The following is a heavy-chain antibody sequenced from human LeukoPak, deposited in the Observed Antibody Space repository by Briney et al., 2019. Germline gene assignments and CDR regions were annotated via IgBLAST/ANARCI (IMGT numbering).Heavy chain of an antibody. CDR1: GFTFSDYS. J-gene: IGHJ4*02. CDR2: IGIDSGNT. V-gene: IGHV3-48*01. D-gene: IGHD5-24*01. Sequence: PGGSLRLSCAASGFTFSDYSMNWVRQAPGKGLEWISYIGIDSGNTNYADSVKGRFTISGDKAKNSLYLQINSLRVEDTAGYYCARDYKYAFDNWGQGTLVTVSS. CDR3: ARDYKYAFDN.